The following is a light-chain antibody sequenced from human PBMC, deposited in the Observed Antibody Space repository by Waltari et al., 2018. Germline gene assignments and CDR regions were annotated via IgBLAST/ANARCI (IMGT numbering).Light chain of an antibody. V-gene: IGLV3-1*01. CDR2: QDG. Sequence: SYDLTQTPSMSVSPGQTAIITCSGDKLGDKYVCWYQQKSGQSPALVIYQDGRRPSGIPERFAGSNSGNTATLTISGTRIMDEAVYYCQACDSGTAVFGGGTRLTVL. CDR1: KLGDKY. J-gene: IGLJ3*02. CDR3: QACDSGTAV.